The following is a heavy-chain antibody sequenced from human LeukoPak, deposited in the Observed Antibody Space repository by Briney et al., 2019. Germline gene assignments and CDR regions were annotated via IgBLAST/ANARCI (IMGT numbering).Heavy chain of an antibody. Sequence: SETLSLTCTVSGGSISSYYWSWIRQPSGKGLEWIGYIYYSGSANYNPSLKSRVTISVDTSKNQFSLKLSSVTAADTAVYYCARHSYDSSGYYYVGRDYFDYWGQGTLVTVSS. CDR2: IYYSGSA. V-gene: IGHV4-59*08. CDR1: GGSISSYY. D-gene: IGHD3-22*01. CDR3: ARHSYDSSGYYYVGRDYFDY. J-gene: IGHJ4*02.